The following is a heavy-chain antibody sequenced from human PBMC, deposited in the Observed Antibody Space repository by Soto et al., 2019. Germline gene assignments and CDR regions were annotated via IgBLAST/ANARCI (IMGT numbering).Heavy chain of an antibody. Sequence: PGGSLRLSCAASGFTFSSYGMHWVRQAPGKGLEWMAVISYDGSNKYYADSVKGRFTISRDNSKNTLYLQMNSLRAEDTAVYYCAKDKVPVVVTAPFDYWGQGTLVTVSS. J-gene: IGHJ4*02. CDR2: ISYDGSNK. V-gene: IGHV3-30*18. D-gene: IGHD2-21*02. CDR3: AKDKVPVVVTAPFDY. CDR1: GFTFSSYG.